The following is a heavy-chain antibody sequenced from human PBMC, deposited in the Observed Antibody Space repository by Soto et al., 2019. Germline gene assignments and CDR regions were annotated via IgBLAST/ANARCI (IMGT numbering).Heavy chain of an antibody. CDR2: IYHSGST. Sequence: QVQLQESGPGLVKPSGTLSLTCAVSSGSISSSNWWSWVRQPPGKGLEWIGEIYHSGSTNYNPSLKSRVTISVDKSKNQFSLKLSSVTAADTAVYYCAREKVDTDDNYYYYMDVWGKGTTVTVSS. V-gene: IGHV4-4*02. CDR3: AREKVDTDDNYYYYMDV. J-gene: IGHJ6*03. CDR1: SGSISSSNW. D-gene: IGHD1-1*01.